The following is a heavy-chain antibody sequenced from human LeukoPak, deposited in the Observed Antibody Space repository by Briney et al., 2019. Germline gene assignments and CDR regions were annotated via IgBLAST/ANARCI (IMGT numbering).Heavy chain of an antibody. CDR2: ISWNSGSI. CDR1: GITLSNYG. V-gene: IGHV3-9*01. D-gene: IGHD6-19*01. CDR3: AKDGPYSSGWYWYFDL. Sequence: GGSLRLSCAVSGITLSNYGMSWVRQAPGKGLEWVSGISWNSGSIGYADSVKGRFTISRDNAKNSLYLQMNSLRAEDTALYYCAKDGPYSSGWYWYFDLWGRGTLVTVSS. J-gene: IGHJ2*01.